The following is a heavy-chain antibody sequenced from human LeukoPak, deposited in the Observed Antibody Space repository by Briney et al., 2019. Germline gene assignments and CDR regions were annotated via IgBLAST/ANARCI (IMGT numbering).Heavy chain of an antibody. V-gene: IGHV4-34*01. J-gene: IGHJ5*02. CDR2: INHSGST. Sequence: SETLSLTCAVYGGSFSGYYWSWIRQPPGKGLEWIGEINHSGSTNYNPSLKSRVTISVDTSKNQFSLKLSSVTAADTAVYYCAPLWFGELSPSWFDPWGQGTLVTVSS. CDR1: GGSFSGYY. CDR3: APLWFGELSPSWFDP. D-gene: IGHD3-10*01.